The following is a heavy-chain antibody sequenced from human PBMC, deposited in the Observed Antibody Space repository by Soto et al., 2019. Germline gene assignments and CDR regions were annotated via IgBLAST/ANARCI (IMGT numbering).Heavy chain of an antibody. Sequence: GGSLRLSCAASGFTFSDYYMDWVRQAPGKGLDWVSSISSSSSYIYYADSVKGRFTISRDNAKNSLYLQMNSLRAEDTAVYYCARVAHYGDYALAYWSQGTLVTVSS. V-gene: IGHV3-21*01. CDR1: GFTFSDYY. CDR3: ARVAHYGDYALAY. CDR2: ISSSSSYI. D-gene: IGHD4-17*01. J-gene: IGHJ4*02.